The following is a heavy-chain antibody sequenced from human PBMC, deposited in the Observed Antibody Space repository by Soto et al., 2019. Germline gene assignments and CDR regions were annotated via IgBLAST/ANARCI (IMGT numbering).Heavy chain of an antibody. V-gene: IGHV1-69*06. Sequence: QVQLVQSGAEVKKPGSSVKVSCKASGGTFSSYAISWVRQAPGQGLEWMGGIIPIFGTAKYAQKFQGRVTITADKSTSTAYMELSSLRSEDTAVYYCARDRDYYGSGAGYYYGMDVWGQGTTVTVSS. CDR3: ARDRDYYGSGAGYYYGMDV. J-gene: IGHJ6*02. D-gene: IGHD3-10*01. CDR1: GGTFSSYA. CDR2: IIPIFGTA.